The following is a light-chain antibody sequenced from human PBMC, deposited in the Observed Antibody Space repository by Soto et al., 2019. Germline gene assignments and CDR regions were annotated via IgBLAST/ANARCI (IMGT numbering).Light chain of an antibody. J-gene: IGKJ1*01. Sequence: DIQMTQSPSTLSASVGDRVTITCRASQSISSWLAWYQQKPGKAPKLLIYDASSLEIGVPSRFSGSGSRTEFTLTISSLQPNDYPTYYCQQYNSYSPTFGQGTKVEIK. CDR3: QQYNSYSPT. CDR2: DAS. V-gene: IGKV1-5*01. CDR1: QSISSW.